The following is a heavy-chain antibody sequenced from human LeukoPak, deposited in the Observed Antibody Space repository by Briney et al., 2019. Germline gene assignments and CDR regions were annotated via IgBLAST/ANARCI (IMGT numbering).Heavy chain of an antibody. Sequence: PSETLSLTCTVSGGSINSGDYYWSWIRQPAGKPLEWIGRIYTSGSTNYNPSLKSRVTISVDTSKNQFSLKLSSVTAADTAVYYCARGPPSSGYAGSYYYMDVWGKGTTVTISS. CDR1: GGSINSGDYY. J-gene: IGHJ6*03. D-gene: IGHD3-22*01. CDR2: IYTSGST. CDR3: ARGPPSSGYAGSYYYMDV. V-gene: IGHV4-61*02.